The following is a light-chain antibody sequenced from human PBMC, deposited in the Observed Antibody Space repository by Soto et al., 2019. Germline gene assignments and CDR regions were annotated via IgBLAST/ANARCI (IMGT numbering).Light chain of an antibody. CDR2: DVS. CDR3: RSYTSSSTLV. CDR1: SSDVGGYNY. V-gene: IGLV2-14*01. Sequence: QSALTQPACVSGSPGQSITISCTGTSSDVGGYNYVSWYQQHPGKAPKLMIYDVSNRPSGVSNRFSGSKSGNTASLTISGLQAEDEADYYCRSYTSSSTLVFVGGTKLTVL. J-gene: IGLJ2*01.